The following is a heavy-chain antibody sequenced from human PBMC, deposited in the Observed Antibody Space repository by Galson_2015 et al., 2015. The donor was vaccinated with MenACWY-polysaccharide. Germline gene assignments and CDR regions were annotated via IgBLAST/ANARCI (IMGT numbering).Heavy chain of an antibody. Sequence: SLRLSCAASGFTFSSYNMNWVRQAPGKGLGWDSYISSGGTTIYYADSVKGRFTTSRGNAKNSLYLQMNDLRDEDTAVYYCAREPAALPVDYWGQGTLVTVSS. CDR1: GFTFSSYN. J-gene: IGHJ4*02. CDR3: AREPAALPVDY. V-gene: IGHV3-48*02. CDR2: ISSGGTTI. D-gene: IGHD2-2*02.